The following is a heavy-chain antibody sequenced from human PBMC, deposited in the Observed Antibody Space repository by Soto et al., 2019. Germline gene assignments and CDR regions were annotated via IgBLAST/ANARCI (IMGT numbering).Heavy chain of an antibody. D-gene: IGHD1-7*01. V-gene: IGHV4-39*01. CDR2: IYYSGST. CDR3: ARLAGTTNEYYYYGMDV. Sequence: PSETLALTCTVSGGSIRSSSYYWGWIRQPPGKGLEWIGSIYYSGSTYYNPSLKSRVTISVDTSKNQFSLKLSSVTAADTAVYYCARLAGTTNEYYYYGMDVWGQGTTVTV. CDR1: GGSIRSSSYY. J-gene: IGHJ6*02.